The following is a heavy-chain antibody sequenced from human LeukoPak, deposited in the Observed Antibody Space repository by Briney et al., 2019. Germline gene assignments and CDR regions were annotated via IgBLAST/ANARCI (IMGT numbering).Heavy chain of an antibody. V-gene: IGHV4-34*01. D-gene: IGHD6-13*01. Sequence: SETLSLTCAVYGGSFSGYYWSWIRQPPGKGLEWIGEINHSGSTYYNPSLKSRVTISVDTSKNQFSLKLSSVTAADTAVYYCARNLIPEQLVLNFWGQGTLVTVSS. J-gene: IGHJ4*02. CDR2: INHSGST. CDR1: GGSFSGYY. CDR3: ARNLIPEQLVLNF.